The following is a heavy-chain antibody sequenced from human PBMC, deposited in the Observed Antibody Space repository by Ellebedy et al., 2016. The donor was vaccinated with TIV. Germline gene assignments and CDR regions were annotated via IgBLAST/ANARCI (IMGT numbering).Heavy chain of an antibody. CDR2: INSDGSST. V-gene: IGHV3-74*01. J-gene: IGHJ4*02. CDR1: GFTFSSSW. D-gene: IGHD6-13*01. CDR3: ASPGGVIAAYFDY. Sequence: GESLKISCAASGFTFSSSWMHWVRQAPGKGPVWLSRINSDGSSTSYADSVKGRFTVSRDNAKNTLYLQMDRLRAEDTAVYYWASPGGVIAAYFDYWGQGTLVTVSS.